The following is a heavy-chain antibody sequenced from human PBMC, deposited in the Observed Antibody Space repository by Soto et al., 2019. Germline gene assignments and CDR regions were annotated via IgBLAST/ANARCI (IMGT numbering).Heavy chain of an antibody. V-gene: IGHV3-66*01. Sequence: EVQLVESGGGLVQPGGSLRLSCAASGFTVSSNYMSWVRQAPGKGLEWVSVIYSGGRTSYADSVKGRFTISRDNSKNTLYLQMNSLRAEDTAVYYCAACPPAPYDILTGYYTWGQGTLVTVSS. CDR1: GFTVSSNY. J-gene: IGHJ5*02. CDR3: AACPPAPYDILTGYYT. CDR2: IYSGGRT. D-gene: IGHD3-9*01.